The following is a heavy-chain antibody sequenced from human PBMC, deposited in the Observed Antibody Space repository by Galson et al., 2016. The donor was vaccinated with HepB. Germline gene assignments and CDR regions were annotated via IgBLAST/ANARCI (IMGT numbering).Heavy chain of an antibody. J-gene: IGHJ4*02. CDR2: IKQDGTEN. D-gene: IGHD3-10*01. V-gene: IGHV3-7*04. CDR3: ARDAPYGNEDYFDY. Sequence: SLRLSCAASGFTFSSNWMSWVRQAPGKGLEWVANIKQDGTENYYVDSVKGRFTISRDNAKNTVYLQMNSLRAEDTAVYFCARDAPYGNEDYFDYWGQGTLVTVSS. CDR1: GFTFSSNW.